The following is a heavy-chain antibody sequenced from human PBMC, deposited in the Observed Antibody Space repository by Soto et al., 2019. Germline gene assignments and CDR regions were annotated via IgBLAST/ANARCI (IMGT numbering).Heavy chain of an antibody. V-gene: IGHV4-30-4*01. CDR2: IYYSGST. J-gene: IGHJ4*02. CDR1: GGSISSGDYY. CDR3: ASLNYDSSGYYPGY. Sequence: SETLSLTCTVSGGSISSGDYYWSWIRQPPGKGLEWIGYIYYSGSTYYNPSLKSRVTISVDTSKNQFSLKLSSVTAADTAVYYCASLNYDSSGYYPGYWGQGTLVTVSS. D-gene: IGHD3-22*01.